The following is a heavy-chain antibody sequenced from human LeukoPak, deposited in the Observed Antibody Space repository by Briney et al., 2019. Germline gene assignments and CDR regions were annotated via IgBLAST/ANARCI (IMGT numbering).Heavy chain of an antibody. J-gene: IGHJ4*02. CDR3: ARDHGSGWIKTAETTYFDY. V-gene: IGHV3-30*19. CDR1: GFTFSSYG. CDR2: ISYDGSNK. D-gene: IGHD6-19*01. Sequence: GRSLRLSCAASGFTFSSYGMHWVRQAPGKGLEWVAVISYDGSNKYYADSVKGRFTLSRDNSKNTLYLQMNSLRAEDTAVYYCARDHGSGWIKTAETTYFDYWGQGTLVTVSS.